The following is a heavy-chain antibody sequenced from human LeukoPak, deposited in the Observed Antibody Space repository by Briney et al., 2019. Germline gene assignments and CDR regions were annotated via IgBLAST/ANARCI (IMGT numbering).Heavy chain of an antibody. J-gene: IGHJ4*02. CDR3: ARARGSTSCFRY. V-gene: IGHV4-34*01. CDR1: GGSFSGYY. CDR2: INHSGST. D-gene: IGHD2-2*01. Sequence: SETLSLTCAVYGGSFSGYYWSWIRQPPGKGLEWIGEINHSGSTNYNPSLKSRVTISVDTSKNQFSLRLSSVTAADTAVYYCARARGSTSCFRYWGQGTLVTVSS.